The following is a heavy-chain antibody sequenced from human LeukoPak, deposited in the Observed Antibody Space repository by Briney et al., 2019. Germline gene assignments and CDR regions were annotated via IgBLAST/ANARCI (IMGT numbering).Heavy chain of an antibody. V-gene: IGHV3-23*01. J-gene: IGHJ4*02. D-gene: IGHD6-6*01. CDR3: AGGGEAARSLHY. CDR2: IRGSGGST. CDR1: GFTFSNYA. Sequence: GGSLRLSCAASGFTFSNYAMSWVRQAPGKGLEWVSGIRGSGGSTDYADSVKGRFTISRDNSKSTLFVYLQMNSLRTDDTAVYYCAGGGEAARSLHYWGQGTLVTVSS.